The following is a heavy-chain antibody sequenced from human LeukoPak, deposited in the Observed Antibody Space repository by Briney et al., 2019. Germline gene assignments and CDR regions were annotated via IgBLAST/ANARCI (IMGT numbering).Heavy chain of an antibody. Sequence: SETLSLTCTVSGGSISSYYWSWIRQPPGKGLEWIGYIYYSGSTNYNPSLKSRVTISVDTSKNQFSLKLSSVTAADTAEYYCARPYYDILTGYNRFDPWGQGTLVTVSS. CDR1: GGSISSYY. CDR2: IYYSGST. V-gene: IGHV4-59*08. D-gene: IGHD3-9*01. CDR3: ARPYYDILTGYNRFDP. J-gene: IGHJ5*02.